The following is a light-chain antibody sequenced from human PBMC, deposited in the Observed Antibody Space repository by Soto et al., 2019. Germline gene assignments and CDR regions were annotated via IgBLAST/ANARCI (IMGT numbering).Light chain of an antibody. CDR1: TGAVISGYY. J-gene: IGLJ2*01. CDR2: STS. CDR3: LLYYGGAQLV. V-gene: IGLV7-43*01. Sequence: QTVVTQEPSLTVSPGGTVTLTCASSTGAVISGYYPNWFQQKPGQAPRALIYSTSNNHSWTPARFSGSLLGGKAALTLSGVQPEDEAEYYCLLYYGGAQLVFGGGTKLTVL.